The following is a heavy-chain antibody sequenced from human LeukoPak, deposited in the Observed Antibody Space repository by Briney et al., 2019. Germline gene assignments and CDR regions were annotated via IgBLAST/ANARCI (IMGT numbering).Heavy chain of an antibody. V-gene: IGHV3-23*01. CDR3: ANTRVDYDILTGYYVAPTDY. D-gene: IGHD3-9*01. Sequence: GGSLRLSCAASGFTVSSNYMSWVRQAPGKGLEWVSAISGSGGSTYYADSVKGRFTISRDNSKNTLYLQMNSLRAEDTAVYYCANTRVDYDILTGYYVAPTDYWGQGTLVTVSS. J-gene: IGHJ4*02. CDR1: GFTVSSNY. CDR2: ISGSGGST.